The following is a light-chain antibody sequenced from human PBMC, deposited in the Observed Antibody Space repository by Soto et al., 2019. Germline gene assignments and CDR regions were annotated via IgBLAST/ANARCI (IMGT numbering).Light chain of an antibody. V-gene: IGKV3-15*01. CDR2: GSS. J-gene: IGKJ2*01. CDR3: QQYNNWPPYT. CDR1: QSVGSN. Sequence: EIVMTQSPATLSVSPGERATLSCRASQSVGSNLAWYQQKPGQAPRLLIYGSSTTATGIPARFSGSGSETEFTLTISSLQSEDFAVYFCQQYNNWPPYTFGQGTKLEI.